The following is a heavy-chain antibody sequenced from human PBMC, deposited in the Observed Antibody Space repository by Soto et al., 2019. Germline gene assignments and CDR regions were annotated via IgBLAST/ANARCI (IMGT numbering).Heavy chain of an antibody. CDR2: INHSGST. J-gene: IGHJ6*03. D-gene: IGHD6-6*01. Sequence: QVQLQQWGAGLLKPSATLSLTCAVYGGSFSGYYWSWIRQPPGKGLEWIGEINHSGSTNYNPSLKSRVTISVDTSKNQFSLKLSSVTAADTAVYYCARGFYSSSSNYYYYYMDVWGKGTTVTVSS. CDR3: ARGFYSSSSNYYYYYMDV. CDR1: GGSFSGYY. V-gene: IGHV4-34*01.